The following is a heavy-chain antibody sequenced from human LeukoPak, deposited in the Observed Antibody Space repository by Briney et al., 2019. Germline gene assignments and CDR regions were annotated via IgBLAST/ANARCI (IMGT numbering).Heavy chain of an antibody. J-gene: IGHJ4*02. D-gene: IGHD3-10*01. CDR2: ISYDGSNK. CDR1: GFTFSSYG. V-gene: IGHV3-30*18. CDR3: AKGLITMVRGVIIPDYFDY. Sequence: GGSLRLSCAASGFTFSSYGMHWVRQAPGKGLEWVAVISYDGSNKYYADSVKGRFTISRGNSKNTLYLQMNSLRAEDTAVYYCAKGLITMVRGVIIPDYFDYWDQGTLVTVSS.